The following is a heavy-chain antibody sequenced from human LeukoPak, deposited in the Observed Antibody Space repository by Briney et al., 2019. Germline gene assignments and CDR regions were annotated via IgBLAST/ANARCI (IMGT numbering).Heavy chain of an antibody. V-gene: IGHV4-61*01. CDR3: ARAASDFWSGYYYYYMDV. D-gene: IGHD3-3*01. CDR1: GGSVSSGSYY. CDR2: IYYSGST. Sequence: SDTLSLTCTVSGGSVSSGSYYWSWIRQPPGKGLEWIGYIYYSGSTNYNASLKSRVTIAVDTSKNQFSLKLSSVTAADTAVYYCARAASDFWSGYYYYYMDVWGKGTTVTVSS. J-gene: IGHJ6*03.